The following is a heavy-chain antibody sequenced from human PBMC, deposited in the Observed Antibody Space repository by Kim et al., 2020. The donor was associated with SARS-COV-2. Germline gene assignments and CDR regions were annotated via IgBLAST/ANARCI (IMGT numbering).Heavy chain of an antibody. CDR1: GYTFTSYG. CDR3: ARMVGYCSGGSCDSGWYYYYGMDV. V-gene: IGHV1-18*01. Sequence: ASVKVSCKASGYTFTSYGISWVRQAPGQGLEWMGWISAYNGNTNYAQKLQGRVTMTTDTSTSTAYMELRSLRSDDTAVYYCARMVGYCSGGSCDSGWYYYYGMDVWGQGTTVPVSS. J-gene: IGHJ6*02. D-gene: IGHD2-15*01. CDR2: ISAYNGNT.